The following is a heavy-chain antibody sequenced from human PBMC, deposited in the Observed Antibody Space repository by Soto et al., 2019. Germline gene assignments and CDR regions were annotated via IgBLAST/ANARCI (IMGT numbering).Heavy chain of an antibody. V-gene: IGHV1-69*06. CDR2: IVPRFGSP. J-gene: IGHJ6*02. D-gene: IGHD3-16*01. CDR1: GGTFSDFA. CDR3: AKDRIQLRLGKYSFNAMDV. Sequence: QVQLVQSGAEMRKPGSSLRVSCKASGGTFSDFAFSWVRQAPGQGLEWMGGIVPRFGSPNYAQKFGGRVTITADTSTSTVYMELSSLRLDDTAVYFCAKDRIQLRLGKYSFNAMDVWGQGTKITVSS.